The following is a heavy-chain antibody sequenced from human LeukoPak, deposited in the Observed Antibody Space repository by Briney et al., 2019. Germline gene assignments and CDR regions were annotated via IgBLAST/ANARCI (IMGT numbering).Heavy chain of an antibody. CDR3: ASGDSVAGVGPFDY. V-gene: IGHV4-38-2*01. D-gene: IGHD6-19*01. CDR2: IYHSGST. J-gene: IGHJ4*02. Sequence: SETLSLTCAASGYSISSGYYWGWIRHPPRKALGGIGSIYHSGSTYYNHSLKSRVTISVDTSKSQFSLKLHTVSATDTAAYYGASGDSVAGVGPFDYWGQGTLVTVSS. CDR1: GYSISSGYY.